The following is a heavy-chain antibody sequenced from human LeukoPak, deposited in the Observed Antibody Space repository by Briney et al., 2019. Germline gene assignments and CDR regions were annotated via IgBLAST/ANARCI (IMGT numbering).Heavy chain of an antibody. CDR3: ARNSAIAVDDAFDI. CDR1: GGTFTSYA. V-gene: IGHV1-69*05. CDR2: IIPIFGTA. D-gene: IGHD2/OR15-2a*01. J-gene: IGHJ3*02. Sequence: GASVKVSCKPSGGTFTSYAISWVRQAPGQGLEWMGGIIPIFGTANYAQKFQGRVTITTDESTSTAYMELSSLRSEDTAVYYCARNSAIAVDDAFDIWGQGTMVTVSS.